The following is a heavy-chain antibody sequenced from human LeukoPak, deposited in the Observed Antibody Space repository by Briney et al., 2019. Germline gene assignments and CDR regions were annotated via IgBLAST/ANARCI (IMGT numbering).Heavy chain of an antibody. J-gene: IGHJ2*01. Sequence: SETLSLTCTVSGGSIGTDYWSWIRQPPGKGLEWIGYVYYSGSTNYNPSLKSRVTISVDTSMNQFSLKVYSVTAADTAVYYCARAAVGTIWYFDLWGRGTLVTVSS. D-gene: IGHD6-13*01. V-gene: IGHV4-59*01. CDR3: ARAAVGTIWYFDL. CDR2: VYYSGST. CDR1: GGSIGTDY.